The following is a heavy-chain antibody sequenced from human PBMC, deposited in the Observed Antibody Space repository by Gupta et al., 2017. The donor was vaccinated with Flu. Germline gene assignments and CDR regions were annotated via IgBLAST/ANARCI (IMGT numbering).Heavy chain of an antibody. J-gene: IGHJ4*02. V-gene: IGHV1-8*01. Sequence: VRQATGQGLEWMGWMNPHSGNTGYAQKFQGRVTMTRNTSISTAYMELSSLRSEDTAVYYCARPGVYSSNLPANWGQGTLVTVSS. CDR3: ARPGVYSSNLPAN. CDR2: MNPHSGNT. D-gene: IGHD6-13*01.